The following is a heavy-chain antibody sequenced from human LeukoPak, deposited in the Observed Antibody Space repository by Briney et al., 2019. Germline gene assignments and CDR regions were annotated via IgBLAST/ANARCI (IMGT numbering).Heavy chain of an antibody. CDR2: IYYSGST. D-gene: IGHD1-1*01. V-gene: IGHV4-39*07. CDR1: GGSISSSNFF. Sequence: PSETLSLTCIVSGGSISSSNFFWDWIRQPPGKGLEWIGRIYYSGSTYYNPSLKSRVTISVDTSKNQFSLTPNSVTAADTAAYYCARAQRYYYNYYYMDVWGKGTTVTVSS. J-gene: IGHJ6*03. CDR3: ARAQRYYYNYYYMDV.